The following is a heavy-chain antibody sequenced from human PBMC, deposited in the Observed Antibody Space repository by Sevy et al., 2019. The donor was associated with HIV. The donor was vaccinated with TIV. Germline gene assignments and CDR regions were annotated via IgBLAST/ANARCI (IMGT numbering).Heavy chain of an antibody. D-gene: IGHD3-9*01. CDR2: FSSSSSTI. Sequence: GGSLRLSCAASGFTFSSYSMNWVRQAPGKGLEWVSYFSSSSSTIYYADSVKGRFTISIDNAKNTLYLQMNSLRDEDTAVYYCARVQRYFDWLLDMKTIDYWGQGTLVTVSS. CDR1: GFTFSSYS. CDR3: ARVQRYFDWLLDMKTIDY. J-gene: IGHJ4*02. V-gene: IGHV3-48*02.